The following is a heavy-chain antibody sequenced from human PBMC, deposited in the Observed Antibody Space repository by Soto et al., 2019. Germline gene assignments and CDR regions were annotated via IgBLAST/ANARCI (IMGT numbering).Heavy chain of an antibody. V-gene: IGHV3-48*01. Sequence: EVQLVESGGGLVQPGGSLRLSCAASGFSFSSDNMNWVRQAPGKGLEWISYISTSGSSIYYADSVKGRFTISRDNAKNSLYLQMNSLRAEDTAVYYCARSGNYRLDCWGQGTLVTVSS. J-gene: IGHJ4*02. CDR1: GFSFSSDN. CDR2: ISTSGSSI. D-gene: IGHD1-26*01. CDR3: ARSGNYRLDC.